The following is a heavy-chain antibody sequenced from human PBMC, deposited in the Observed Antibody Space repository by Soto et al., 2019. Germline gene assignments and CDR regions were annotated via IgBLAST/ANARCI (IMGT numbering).Heavy chain of an antibody. D-gene: IGHD3-10*01. CDR2: ISYDGSNK. CDR3: ARVGVFGELFGSFDY. CDR1: GFTFSSYA. Sequence: GGSLRLSCAASGFTFSSYAMHWVRQAPGKGLEWVAVISYDGSNKYYADSVKGRFTISRDNSKNTLYLQMNSLRAEDTAVYYCARVGVFGELFGSFDYWGQGTLVTVSS. J-gene: IGHJ4*02. V-gene: IGHV3-30-3*01.